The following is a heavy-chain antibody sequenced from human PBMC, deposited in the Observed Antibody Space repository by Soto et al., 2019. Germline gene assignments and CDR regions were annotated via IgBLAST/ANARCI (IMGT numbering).Heavy chain of an antibody. Sequence: SVKVCSKACGFTFASSSRQWVRQARGQRLEWIGWIVVGSGNTNYAQKFQERVTITRDMSTSTAYMELSSLRSEDTAVYYCAAVSSSSWSQIPYCMDVWGKGTTVTVSS. V-gene: IGHV1-58*02. CDR2: IVVGSGNT. CDR3: AAVSSSSWSQIPYCMDV. CDR1: GFTFASSS. J-gene: IGHJ6*03. D-gene: IGHD6-13*01.